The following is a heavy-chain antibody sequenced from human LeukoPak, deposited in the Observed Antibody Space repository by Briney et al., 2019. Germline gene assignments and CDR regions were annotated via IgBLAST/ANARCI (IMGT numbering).Heavy chain of an antibody. CDR3: ARARRDSSSWYGY. J-gene: IGHJ4*02. CDR2: INPNSGGT. D-gene: IGHD6-13*01. CDR1: GYTFTGYY. V-gene: IGHV1-2*06. Sequence: ASVKVSCKASGYTFTGYYMHWVRQAPGQGLEWMGRINPNSGGTNYAQKFQGRVTMTRDTSISTAYMELSRLRSDDTAVYHCARARRDSSSWYGYWGQGTLVTVSS.